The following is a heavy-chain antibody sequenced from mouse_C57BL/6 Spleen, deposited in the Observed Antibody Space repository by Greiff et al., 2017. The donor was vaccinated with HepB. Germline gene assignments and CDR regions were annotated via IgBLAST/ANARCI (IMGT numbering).Heavy chain of an antibody. CDR1: GYTFTDYN. J-gene: IGHJ4*01. CDR3: ERLRQDYYYAMDY. V-gene: IGHV1-18*01. D-gene: IGHD2-12*01. CDR2: INPNNGGT. Sequence: EVQLQQSGPELVKPGASVKIPCKASGYTFTDYNMDWVKQSHGKSLEWIGDINPNNGGTIYNQKFKGKATLTVDKSSSTAYMELRSLTSEETAVYYCERLRQDYYYAMDYWGQGTSVTVSS.